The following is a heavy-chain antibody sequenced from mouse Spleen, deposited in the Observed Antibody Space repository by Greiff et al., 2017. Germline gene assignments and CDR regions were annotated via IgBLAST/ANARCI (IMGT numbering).Heavy chain of an antibody. V-gene: IGHV1-26*01. D-gene: IGHD1-1*01. Sequence: VQLQQSGPELVKPGASVKISCKASGYTFTDYYMNWVQQSHGKSLEWIGDINPNNGGTSYKQKFKGKATLTVDKSSSTSYLELRSLTSEDSAVYYGARLTTVVATTPYWYFDVWGTGTTVTVSS. CDR3: ARLTTVVATTPYWYFDV. J-gene: IGHJ1*03. CDR1: GYTFTDYY. CDR2: INPNNGGT.